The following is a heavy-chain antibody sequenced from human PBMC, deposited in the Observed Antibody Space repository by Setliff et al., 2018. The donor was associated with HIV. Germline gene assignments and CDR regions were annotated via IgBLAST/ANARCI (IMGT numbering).Heavy chain of an antibody. CDR1: GYTFTSYY. D-gene: IGHD6-13*01. CDR2: INPNSGGT. V-gene: IGHV1-2*02. Sequence: ASVKVSCKASGYTFTSYYMHWVRQAPGQGLEWMGWINPNSGGTTYAQKFQGRVTMTRDTSVSTAYMELSRLRSDDTAVYYCARDGYSSSWYVISGSFDYWGQGILVTVSS. CDR3: ARDGYSSSWYVISGSFDY. J-gene: IGHJ4*02.